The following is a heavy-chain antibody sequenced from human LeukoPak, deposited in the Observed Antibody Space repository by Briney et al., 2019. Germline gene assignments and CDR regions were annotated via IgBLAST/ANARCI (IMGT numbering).Heavy chain of an antibody. CDR1: GFTFSSYA. V-gene: IGHV3-30*02. Sequence: GGSLRLSCAASGFTFSSYAMHWVRQAPGKGLEWVAFIRYDGSNKYYADSVKGRFTISRDNSKNTLYLQMNSLRAEDTAVYYCAKDRRVRGVTLGYWGQGTLVTVSS. J-gene: IGHJ4*02. D-gene: IGHD3-10*01. CDR3: AKDRRVRGVTLGY. CDR2: IRYDGSNK.